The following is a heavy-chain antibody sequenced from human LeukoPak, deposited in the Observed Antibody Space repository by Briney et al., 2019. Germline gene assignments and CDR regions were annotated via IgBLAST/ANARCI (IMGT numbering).Heavy chain of an antibody. CDR2: IYYSGST. V-gene: IGHV4-59*01. CDR3: AREAYSGSYFDY. CDR1: GGSISSYY. Sequence: SETLSLTCTVSGGSISSYYWSWIRQPPGKGLEWIGYIYYSGSTNYNPSLKSRVTISVDTSKNQFSLKLSSVTAADTAVYYCAREAYSGSYFDYWGQGTLVSVSS. D-gene: IGHD1-26*01. J-gene: IGHJ4*02.